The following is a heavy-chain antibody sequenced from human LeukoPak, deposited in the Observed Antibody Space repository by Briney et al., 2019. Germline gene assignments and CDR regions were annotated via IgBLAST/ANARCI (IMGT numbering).Heavy chain of an antibody. CDR3: AGIGGRGYCSSTSCPQVFYYYYYGMDV. V-gene: IGHV4-39*01. CDR1: GGSISSSSYY. CDR2: IYYSGST. Sequence: KPSETLSLTCTVSGGSISSSSYYWGWIRQPPGKGLEWIGSIYYSGSTYYNPSLKSRVTISVDTSKNQFSLKLSSVTAADTALYYCAGIGGRGYCSSTSCPQVFYYYYYGMDVWGHGTTVTVSS. J-gene: IGHJ6*02. D-gene: IGHD2-2*01.